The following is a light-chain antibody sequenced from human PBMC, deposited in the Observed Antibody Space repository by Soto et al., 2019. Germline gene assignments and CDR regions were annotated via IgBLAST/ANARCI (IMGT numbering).Light chain of an antibody. V-gene: IGKV1-5*01. CDR3: QQYNTYSRT. J-gene: IGKJ1*01. Sequence: DLKKTQSPYAVSAYEGERVTITCRASQTISTWLAWYQQKPGKAPKLLIYDASSLQSGVPSRFSGSGSGTEFTLTISGLQPDDFATYYCQQYNTYSRTFGQGTKVDIK. CDR1: QTISTW. CDR2: DAS.